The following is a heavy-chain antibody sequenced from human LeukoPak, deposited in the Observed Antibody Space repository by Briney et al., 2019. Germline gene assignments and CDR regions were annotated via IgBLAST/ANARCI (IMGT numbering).Heavy chain of an antibody. Sequence: GGSLRLSCAASGFTFSSYWMSWVRQAPGKGLEWVANIKQDGSEKYYVDSVKGRFTISRDNVKNSLYLQMNSLRAEDTAVYYCARVNPRTYYDFWSGNNWFDPWGQGTLVTVSS. CDR3: ARVNPRTYYDFWSGNNWFDP. CDR1: GFTFSSYW. CDR2: IKQDGSEK. D-gene: IGHD3-3*01. V-gene: IGHV3-7*01. J-gene: IGHJ5*02.